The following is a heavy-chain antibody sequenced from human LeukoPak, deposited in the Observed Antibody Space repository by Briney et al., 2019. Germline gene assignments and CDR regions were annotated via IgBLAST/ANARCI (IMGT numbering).Heavy chain of an antibody. CDR1: GFTFSSYW. Sequence: GGSLRLSCAASGFTFSSYWMSWVRQAPGKGLEWVANIKQDGSEKYYVDSVKGRFTISRDNAKNSLYLQMNSLRAEDTAVYYCARVAITMVRGVITMGAFDIWGQGTMVTVSS. CDR2: IKQDGSEK. V-gene: IGHV3-7*01. D-gene: IGHD3-10*01. CDR3: ARVAITMVRGVITMGAFDI. J-gene: IGHJ3*02.